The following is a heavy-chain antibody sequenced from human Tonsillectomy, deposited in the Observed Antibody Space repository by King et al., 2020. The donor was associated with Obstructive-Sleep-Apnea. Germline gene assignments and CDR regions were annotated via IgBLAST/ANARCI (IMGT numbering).Heavy chain of an antibody. CDR3: ARDREMATQSGHAFDI. D-gene: IGHD5-24*01. J-gene: IGHJ3*02. CDR2: INPSGGST. Sequence: QLVQSGAEVKKPGASVKVSCKASGYTFTSYYMHWVRQAPGQGLEWMGIINPSGGSTSYAQKFQGRVTMTRDTSTSTVYMELSSLGSEDTAVYYCARDREMATQSGHAFDIWGQGTMVTVSS. V-gene: IGHV1-46*01. CDR1: GYTFTSYY.